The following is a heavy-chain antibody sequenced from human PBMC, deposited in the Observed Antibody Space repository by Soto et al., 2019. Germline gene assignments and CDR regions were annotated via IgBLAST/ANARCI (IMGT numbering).Heavy chain of an antibody. D-gene: IGHD6-19*01. CDR3: ARHWEQWLGYIDY. J-gene: IGHJ4*02. CDR1: GGSISSGSFY. CDR2: IHYTRNT. V-gene: IGHV4-39*01. Sequence: QLQLQESGPGLVKPSETLSLTCTVSGGSISSGSFYWGWIRQPPGKGLEWIGSIHYTRNTYYNPSLKSRVTISVDSSKNQFSLKLSSVTAADTAVYYCARHWEQWLGYIDYWGQGTLVAVSS.